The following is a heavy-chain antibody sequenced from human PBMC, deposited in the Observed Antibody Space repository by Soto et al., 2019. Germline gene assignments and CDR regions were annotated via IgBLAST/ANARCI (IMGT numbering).Heavy chain of an antibody. D-gene: IGHD6-19*01. V-gene: IGHV1-24*01. J-gene: IGHJ5*02. Sequence: ASVNVSCKVSGYTLTELSMHWVRQAPGKGLEWMGGFDPEDGETIYAQKFQGRVTMTEDTSTDTAYMELSSLRSEDTAVYYCAIRNIAVAGSSNWFDPWGQGTLVTVSS. CDR1: GYTLTELS. CDR3: AIRNIAVAGSSNWFDP. CDR2: FDPEDGET.